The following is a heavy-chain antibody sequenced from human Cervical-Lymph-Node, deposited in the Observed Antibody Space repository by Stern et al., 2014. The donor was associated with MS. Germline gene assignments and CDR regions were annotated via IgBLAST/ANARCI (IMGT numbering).Heavy chain of an antibody. J-gene: IGHJ4*02. Sequence: QLVESGGGLVQPGGSLRLSCAASGFTFSSYSINWVRQAPGKGLEWISYISSSSRNIFYADSVKGRFTISRDNAKNSVYLQMSSLRAEDTAVYYCARVGVSGWTSDYWGQGTLVTVSS. CDR1: GFTFSSYS. CDR3: ARVGVSGWTSDY. CDR2: ISSSSRNI. V-gene: IGHV3-48*01. D-gene: IGHD6-19*01.